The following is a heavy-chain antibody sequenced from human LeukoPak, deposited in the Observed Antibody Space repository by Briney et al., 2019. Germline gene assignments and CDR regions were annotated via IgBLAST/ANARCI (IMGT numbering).Heavy chain of an antibody. Sequence: GGSLRLSCAASGFTFSHFWMSWVRQAPGKGLEWVAYIKKTGSETYYVDSVKGRFTITRDNTRNSLFLQMNSLRAEDTAVYYCVSFYETYWGRGTLVTVSS. CDR3: VSFYETY. D-gene: IGHD2/OR15-2a*01. J-gene: IGHJ4*02. CDR1: GFTFSHFW. V-gene: IGHV3-7*01. CDR2: IKKTGSET.